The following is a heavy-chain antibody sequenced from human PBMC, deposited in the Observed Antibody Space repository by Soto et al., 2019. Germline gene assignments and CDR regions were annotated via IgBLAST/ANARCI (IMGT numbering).Heavy chain of an antibody. CDR2: IYHTGNA. D-gene: IGHD3-22*01. Sequence: SETLSLTCAVSGGSISSGGYSWSWIRQPPGKGLEWIGYIYHTGNAYYNPSLKSRVTISVDTSKNQFSLKLTSVTAADAALYYCARDFFDSSDSTTNWFDPWGQGTLVTVSS. CDR1: GGSISSGGYS. V-gene: IGHV4-30-2*01. CDR3: ARDFFDSSDSTTNWFDP. J-gene: IGHJ5*02.